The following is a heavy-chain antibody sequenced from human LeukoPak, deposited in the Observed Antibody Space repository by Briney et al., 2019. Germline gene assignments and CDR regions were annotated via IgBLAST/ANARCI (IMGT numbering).Heavy chain of an antibody. D-gene: IGHD6-6*01. J-gene: IGHJ4*02. V-gene: IGHV4-38-2*02. Sequence: SETLSLTCTVSGYSIGSGYYWGWVRQPPGKGLEWIGSIYHSGSTYYNPSLKSRVTISVDTSKNQFSLTLSSVTAADTAVYYCARRVYSSSSPFDYWGQGTPVTVSS. CDR1: GYSIGSGYY. CDR2: IYHSGST. CDR3: ARRVYSSSSPFDY.